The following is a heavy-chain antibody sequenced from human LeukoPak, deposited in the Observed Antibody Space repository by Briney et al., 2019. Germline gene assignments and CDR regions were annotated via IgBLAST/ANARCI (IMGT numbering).Heavy chain of an antibody. CDR1: GFTFSSYW. J-gene: IGHJ5*02. CDR2: IKQDGSEK. Sequence: GGSLRLSCAASGFTFSSYWMSWVRQAQGKGLERVANIKQDGSEKYYVDSVKGRFTSSRDNAKNSLYLQMNSLRAEDTAVYYCARIAVAGRGNWFDPWGQGTLVTVSS. V-gene: IGHV3-7*01. D-gene: IGHD6-19*01. CDR3: ARIAVAGRGNWFDP.